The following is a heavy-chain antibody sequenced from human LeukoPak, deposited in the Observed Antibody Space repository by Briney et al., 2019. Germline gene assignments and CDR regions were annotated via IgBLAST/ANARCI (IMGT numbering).Heavy chain of an antibody. Sequence: GESLKISCQGFGYKFASYWIDWVRQMPGKGLEWMGIIYIGDSDTRYSPSFRGQVTISADKSISTAYLQWSSLKASDTAVYYCARHEIYSDSFFDYWGQGTLVTVSS. D-gene: IGHD4-11*01. J-gene: IGHJ4*02. CDR2: IYIGDSDT. V-gene: IGHV5-51*01. CDR1: GYKFASYW. CDR3: ARHEIYSDSFFDY.